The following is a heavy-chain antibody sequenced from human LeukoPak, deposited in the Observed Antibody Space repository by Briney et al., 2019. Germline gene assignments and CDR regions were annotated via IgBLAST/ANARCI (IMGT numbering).Heavy chain of an antibody. V-gene: IGHV1-69*13. Sequence: SVKVSCKASGGTFSSYAISWVRQAPGQGLEWMGGIIPIFGTANYAQKFQGRVTITADESTSTAYMELSSLRSEDTAVYYCARGAVGGYSGYDPDREGYYFDYWGQGTLVTVSS. D-gene: IGHD5-12*01. CDR3: ARGAVGGYSGYDPDREGYYFDY. CDR1: GGTFSSYA. J-gene: IGHJ4*02. CDR2: IIPIFGTA.